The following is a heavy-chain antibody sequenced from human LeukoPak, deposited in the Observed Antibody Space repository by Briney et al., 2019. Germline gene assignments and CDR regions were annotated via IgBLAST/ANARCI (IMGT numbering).Heavy chain of an antibody. J-gene: IGHJ1*01. CDR1: GFTFSSYA. D-gene: IGHD3-16*02. Sequence: PGGSLRLSCAASGFTFSSYAMHWVRQAPGKGLEWVAVISYDGSNKYYADSVKGRFTISRDNSKNTLYLQMNSLRAEDTAVYYCAKDLLYVWGSYRSFQHWGQGTLVTVSS. V-gene: IGHV3-30-3*01. CDR3: AKDLLYVWGSYRSFQH. CDR2: ISYDGSNK.